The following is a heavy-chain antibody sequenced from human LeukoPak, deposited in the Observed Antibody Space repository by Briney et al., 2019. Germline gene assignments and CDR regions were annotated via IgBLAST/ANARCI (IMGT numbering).Heavy chain of an antibody. CDR3: ARDYILTGYYKGRNNYGMDV. CDR1: GGSISSGGYY. V-gene: IGHV4-31*03. D-gene: IGHD3-9*01. CDR2: IYYSGST. J-gene: IGHJ6*02. Sequence: SETLSLTCTVSGGSISSGGYYWSWIRQHPGKGLEWIGYIYYSGSTYYNPSLKSRVTISVDTSMNQFSLQLSSVTAADTAVYYCARDYILTGYYKGRNNYGMDVWGQGTTVTVSS.